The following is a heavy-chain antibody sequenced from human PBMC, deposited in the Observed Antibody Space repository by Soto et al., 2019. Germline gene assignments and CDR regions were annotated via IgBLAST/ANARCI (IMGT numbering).Heavy chain of an antibody. J-gene: IGHJ6*02. V-gene: IGHV3-30*18. CDR2: TSSDGNNK. D-gene: IGHD6-13*01. CDR3: AKDQGSSWYSSFYYYYGMDV. CDR1: GFTFSSYV. Sequence: GGTLRLSCAASGFTFSSYVMHWVRQAPGKGLEWVAVTSSDGNNKRYADSVKDRFTISRDNSKNTLYLQMYSLRAEDTAVYYSAKDQGSSWYSSFYYYYGMDVWGQGTTVTVSS.